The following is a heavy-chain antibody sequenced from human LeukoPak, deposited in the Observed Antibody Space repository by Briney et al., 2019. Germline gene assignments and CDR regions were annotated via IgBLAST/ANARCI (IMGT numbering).Heavy chain of an antibody. CDR2: ISAYNGNT. Sequence: ASVKVPCKASGYTFTSYGISWVRQAPGQGLEWMGWISAYNGNTNYAQKLQGRVTMTTDTSTSTAYMELRSLRSDDTAVYYCARDHRGREPDIVVVPAAFDYWGQGTLVTVSS. CDR3: ARDHRGREPDIVVVPAAFDY. V-gene: IGHV1-18*01. CDR1: GYTFTSYG. D-gene: IGHD2-2*01. J-gene: IGHJ4*02.